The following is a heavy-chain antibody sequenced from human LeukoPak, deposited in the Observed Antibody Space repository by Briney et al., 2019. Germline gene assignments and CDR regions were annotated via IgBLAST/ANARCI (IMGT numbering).Heavy chain of an antibody. D-gene: IGHD3-22*01. J-gene: IGHJ4*02. V-gene: IGHV3-9*01. Sequence: PGGSLRLSCAASGFTFSNYAMSWVRQAPGKGLEWVSGISWNSGSIGYADSVKGRFTISRDNAKNSLYLQMNSLRAEDTALYYCAKDGTYYYDSSGYWGYFDYWGQGTLVTVSS. CDR3: AKDGTYYYDSSGYWGYFDY. CDR2: ISWNSGSI. CDR1: GFTFSNYA.